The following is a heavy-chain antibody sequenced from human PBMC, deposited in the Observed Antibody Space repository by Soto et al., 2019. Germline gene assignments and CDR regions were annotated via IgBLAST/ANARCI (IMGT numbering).Heavy chain of an antibody. V-gene: IGHV1-69*13. J-gene: IGHJ1*01. CDR2: IIPILGPP. Sequence: ASVKVSCKVSEGTFSSYALNWVRHAPGQGLEWMGGIIPILGPPNYAQKFQGRVTITADESMSTADMELSSLRSEDTAVYYFLTLYCTNALFRPVWGQGTLVTVSS. CDR1: EGTFSSYA. CDR3: LTLYCTNALFRPV. D-gene: IGHD2-8*01.